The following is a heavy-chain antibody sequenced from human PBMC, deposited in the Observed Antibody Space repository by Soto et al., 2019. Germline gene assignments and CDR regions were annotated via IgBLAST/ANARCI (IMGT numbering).Heavy chain of an antibody. J-gene: IGHJ4*02. V-gene: IGHV4-61*01. CDR1: GGSVSSGSYY. CDR3: ASGPTSWLWPY. CDR2: IYYSGST. D-gene: IGHD3-22*01. Sequence: PSETLSLTCTVSGGSVSSGSYYWSWIRQPPGKGLEWIGYIYYSGSTNYNPSLKSRVTISVDTSKNQFSLKLSSVTAADTAVYYCASGPTSWLWPYCGQGTRVTVSS.